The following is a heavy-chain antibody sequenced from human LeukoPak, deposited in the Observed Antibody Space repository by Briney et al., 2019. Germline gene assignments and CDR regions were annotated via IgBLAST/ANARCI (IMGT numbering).Heavy chain of an antibody. J-gene: IGHJ4*02. Sequence: PSGTLSLTCDVSGGSINATNWWTWIRQPPGGGLEWIGEVHLNGRTHYSPSLESRVTMSADMSENHISLQLTSVTAADTAVYYCAREGGFYRPLDYSGPGTLVIVSS. CDR3: AREGGFYRPLDY. V-gene: IGHV4-4*02. CDR2: VHLNGRT. D-gene: IGHD2/OR15-2a*01. CDR1: GGSINATNW.